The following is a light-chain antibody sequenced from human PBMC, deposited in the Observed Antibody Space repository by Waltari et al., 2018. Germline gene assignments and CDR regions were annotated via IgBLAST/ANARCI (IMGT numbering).Light chain of an antibody. J-gene: IGKJ1*01. CDR3: QQYGGSPTWT. Sequence: EIVSTQSPGTLSLSPGDRATLSCRASQSVTNNFLAWYQLKPGRAPRLLIYGACSRATGIPDRVSGSGSGTYFPLTISRLEPEDFAVYYCQQYGGSPTWTFGQGTQVEIK. V-gene: IGKV3-20*01. CDR2: GAC. CDR1: QSVTNNF.